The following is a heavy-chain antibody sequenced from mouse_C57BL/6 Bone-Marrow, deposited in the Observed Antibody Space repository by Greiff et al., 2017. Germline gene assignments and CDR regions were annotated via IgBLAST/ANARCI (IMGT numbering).Heavy chain of an antibody. CDR1: GFTFSSYG. CDR2: SSSGGNYT. V-gene: IGHV5-6*01. Sequence: EVQLVESGGDLVKPGGSLKLSCAASGFTFSSYGMSWVRQPPDKSREWVATSSSGGNYTYYPDRVTVLCNISRDNAKNTLYLQLRSLKSEDTSMYYCARQNYNNHYWGHGTTLTVSS. CDR3: ARQNYNNHY. D-gene: IGHD1-3*01. J-gene: IGHJ2*01.